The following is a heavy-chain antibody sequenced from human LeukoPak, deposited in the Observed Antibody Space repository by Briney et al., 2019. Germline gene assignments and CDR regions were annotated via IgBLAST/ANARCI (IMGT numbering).Heavy chain of an antibody. CDR1: GFTFSSYS. CDR3: ARDPPRDYDILTGYYAREYYYGMDV. CDR2: ISSSSSYI. Sequence: GGSLRLSCAASGFTFSSYSMNWVRQAPGKGLEWVSSISSSSSYIYYADSVKGRFTISRDNAKNSLYLQMNSLRAEDTAVYYCARDPPRDYDILTGYYAREYYYGMDVWGQGTTVTVSS. J-gene: IGHJ6*02. V-gene: IGHV3-21*01. D-gene: IGHD3-9*01.